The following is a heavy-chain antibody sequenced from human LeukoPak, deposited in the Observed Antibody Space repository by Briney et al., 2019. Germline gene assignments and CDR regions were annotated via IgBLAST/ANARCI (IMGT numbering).Heavy chain of an antibody. CDR1: GGSISSYY. D-gene: IGHD3-3*01. Sequence: SETLSLTCTVSGGSISSYYWSWIRQPPGKGLEWIGYIYYSGSTNYNPSLKSRVTISVDTSKNQFSLKLSSVTAADTAVYYCARHGNDFWCGYSAYDYWGQGTLVTVSS. CDR3: ARHGNDFWCGYSAYDY. V-gene: IGHV4-59*08. J-gene: IGHJ4*02. CDR2: IYYSGST.